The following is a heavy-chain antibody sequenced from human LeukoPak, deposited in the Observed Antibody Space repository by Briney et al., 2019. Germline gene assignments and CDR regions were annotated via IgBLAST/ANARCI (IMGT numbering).Heavy chain of an antibody. D-gene: IGHD3-22*01. V-gene: IGHV3-53*01. CDR2: IYSGGST. J-gene: IGHJ4*02. Sequence: PGGSLRLSCAASGFTVSSNYMSWVRQAPGKGLEWVSVIYSGGSTYYADSVKGRFTISRDNSKNTLYLQMNSLRAEDTAVYYCARWGYCDSSSYYQYYFDYWGQGTLVTVSS. CDR1: GFTVSSNY. CDR3: ARWGYCDSSSYYQYYFDY.